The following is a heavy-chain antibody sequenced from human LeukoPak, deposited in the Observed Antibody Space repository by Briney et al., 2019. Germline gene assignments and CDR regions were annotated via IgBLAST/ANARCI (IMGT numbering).Heavy chain of an antibody. J-gene: IGHJ4*02. CDR3: ASIAAAGDY. D-gene: IGHD6-13*01. V-gene: IGHV3-23*01. Sequence: GGSLRLSCAASGFTFSSYSMNWARQAPGKGLEWVSAISGSGGSTYYADSVKGRFTISRVHSKNTLYLQMNSLRAEDTAVYYCASIAAAGDYWGQGTLVTVSS. CDR2: ISGSGGST. CDR1: GFTFSSYS.